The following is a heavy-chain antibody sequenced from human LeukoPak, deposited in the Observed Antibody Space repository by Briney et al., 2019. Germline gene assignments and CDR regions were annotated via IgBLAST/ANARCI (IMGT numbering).Heavy chain of an antibody. J-gene: IGHJ4*02. V-gene: IGHV3-30*18. D-gene: IGHD4-23*01. CDR2: ISYDGSNK. Sequence: GGSLRLSCAASGFAFSSYGMHWVRQAPGKGLEWVAVISYDGSNKYYADSVKGRFTISRDNSKNTLYLQMNSLRAEDTAVYYCAKDLTVVTPAPFDYWGQGTLVTVSS. CDR3: AKDLTVVTPAPFDY. CDR1: GFAFSSYG.